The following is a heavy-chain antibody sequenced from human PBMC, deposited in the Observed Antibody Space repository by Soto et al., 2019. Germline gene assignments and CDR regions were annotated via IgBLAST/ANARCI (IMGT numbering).Heavy chain of an antibody. D-gene: IGHD6-19*01. CDR2: IKEDGSQK. CDR1: GFTFSSYW. Sequence: EVQLVESGGDLVQPGGSLRLSCAASGFTFSSYWMTWVRQAPGKGLEWVANIKEDGSQKYYVGSVEGRFTISRDNAKNSLYLQMNSLRAEYPAVYYCARDRQWGADDYYWGQGTLVTVSS. CDR3: ARDRQWGADDYY. J-gene: IGHJ4*02. V-gene: IGHV3-7*01.